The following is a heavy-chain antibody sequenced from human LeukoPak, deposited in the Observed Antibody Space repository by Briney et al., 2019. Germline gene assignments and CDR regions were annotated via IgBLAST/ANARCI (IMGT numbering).Heavy chain of an antibody. CDR3: ARARGYDSGYDYYLKNTWFDP. J-gene: IGHJ5*02. CDR2: ISDSGTT. CDR1: GGSISVYY. Sequence: PSETLSLTCTVSGGSISVYYWSWIRQPPGKGLEWIGYISDSGTTNYNPSLKSRVTISGDTSKNQVSLRLTSVTAADTAVYYCARARGYDSGYDYYLKNTWFDPSGQGTLVTVSS. V-gene: IGHV4-59*01. D-gene: IGHD5-12*01.